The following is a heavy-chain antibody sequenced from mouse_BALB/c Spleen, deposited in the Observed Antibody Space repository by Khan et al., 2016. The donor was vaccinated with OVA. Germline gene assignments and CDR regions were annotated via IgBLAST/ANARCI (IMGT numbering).Heavy chain of an antibody. D-gene: IGHD2-10*02. CDR1: GYIFTSYW. CDR3: ARGEYGSFFCDY. Sequence: QVQLQQSGGELVRPGASVKVSCKTSGYIFTSYWIHWVKQRSGQGLEWIARIYPGTGSTYYNEKFKGKATLTADKSSSTAYMQLSSLKSEESAVYICARGEYGSFFCDYWGQGTTLTVSS. J-gene: IGHJ2*01. CDR2: IYPGTGST. V-gene: IGHV1S132*01.